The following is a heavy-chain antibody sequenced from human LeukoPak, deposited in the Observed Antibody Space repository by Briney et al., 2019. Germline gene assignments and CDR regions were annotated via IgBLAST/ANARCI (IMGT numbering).Heavy chain of an antibody. CDR3: AKAPVTSCRGAYCYPFDA. V-gene: IGHV3-23*01. D-gene: IGHD2-21*01. CDR2: TRGSDAGT. Sequence: GALRVSCAAPGVSLSTSVISSGRQTPEGSLWRVSATRGSDAGTYHAESARGRVTISRENSKNTLYMQMNSLRAEDAAVYFCAKAPVTSCRGAYCYPFDAWGQGTLVTVSS. CDR1: GVSLSTSV. J-gene: IGHJ4*02.